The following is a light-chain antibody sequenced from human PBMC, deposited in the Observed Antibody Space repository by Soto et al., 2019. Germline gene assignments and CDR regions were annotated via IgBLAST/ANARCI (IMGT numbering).Light chain of an antibody. J-gene: IGLJ3*02. Sequence: QSVLTQPPSVSGAPGQRVTISCTGSSSKIGAGYDVHWYQQLPGTAPKLLIYGNSNRPSGVPDRFSGSNTGTSASLAITGLQAEDGADYYCQSYDSSLSGWVFGGGTKLTVL. CDR2: GNS. CDR1: SSKIGAGYD. V-gene: IGLV1-40*01. CDR3: QSYDSSLSGWV.